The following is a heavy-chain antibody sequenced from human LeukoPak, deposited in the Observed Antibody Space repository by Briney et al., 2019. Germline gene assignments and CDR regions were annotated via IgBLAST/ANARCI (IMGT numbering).Heavy chain of an antibody. Sequence: SETLSLTCAVYGGSFSGYYWSWIRQPPEKGLEWIGEINHLGSTNYNPSLKSRVTISVDTSKKQFSLNLTPVTAADTAVYYCARLPYGSGYWLHREGRDVWGKGTTATISS. CDR1: GGSFSGYY. J-gene: IGHJ6*04. D-gene: IGHD3-10*01. CDR3: ARLPYGSGYWLHREGRDV. CDR2: INHLGST. V-gene: IGHV4-34*01.